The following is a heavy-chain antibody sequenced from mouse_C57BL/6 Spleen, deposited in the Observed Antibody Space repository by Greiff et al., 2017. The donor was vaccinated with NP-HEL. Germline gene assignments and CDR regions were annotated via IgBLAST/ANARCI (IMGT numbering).Heavy chain of an antibody. CDR3: TRLGGYYHFAY. Sequence: VQLQQSGAELVRPGASVTLSCKASGYTFTDYEMHWVKQTPVHGLEWIGAIDPETGGTAYNQKFKGKAILTADKSSSTAYMELRSLTSEDSAVYYCTRLGGYYHFAYWGQGTLVTVSA. J-gene: IGHJ3*01. D-gene: IGHD2-3*01. CDR1: GYTFTDYE. V-gene: IGHV1-15*01. CDR2: IDPETGGT.